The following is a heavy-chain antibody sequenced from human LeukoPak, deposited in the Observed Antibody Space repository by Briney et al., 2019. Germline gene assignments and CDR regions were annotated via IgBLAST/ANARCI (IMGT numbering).Heavy chain of an antibody. Sequence: PGGSLRLSCAASGFTFSSHWMNWVRQAPGKGLEWVAKIKQDESEKNYVDSVKGRFTISRDNSRNTLYLQMNSLRAEDSAVYYCARGRVPGIAAALDYWGQGTLVTVSS. CDR2: IKQDESEK. CDR1: GFTFSSHW. J-gene: IGHJ4*02. V-gene: IGHV3-7*02. D-gene: IGHD6-13*01. CDR3: ARGRVPGIAAALDY.